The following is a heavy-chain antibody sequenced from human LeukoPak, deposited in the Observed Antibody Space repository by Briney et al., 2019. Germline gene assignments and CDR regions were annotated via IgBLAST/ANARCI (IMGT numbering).Heavy chain of an antibody. CDR2: INPNSGGT. J-gene: IGHJ4*02. CDR1: GYTFTGYY. V-gene: IGHV1-2*02. D-gene: IGHD2-21*02. Sequence: ASVKVSCKASGYTFTGYYMHWVRQAPGQGLEWMGWINPNSGGTNYAQKFQGRVTMTRDTSISTAYMELSRLRSDDTAVYYCARTVLAYCGGDCVELDYWGQGTLVTVSS. CDR3: ARTVLAYCGGDCVELDY.